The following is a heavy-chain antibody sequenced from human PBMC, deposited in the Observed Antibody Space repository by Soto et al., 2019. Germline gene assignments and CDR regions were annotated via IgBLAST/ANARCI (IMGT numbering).Heavy chain of an antibody. CDR2: ISGSGGST. CDR1: GFTFSSFA. V-gene: IGHV3-23*01. J-gene: IGHJ4*02. Sequence: EVQLLDSGGGLVQPGGSLRLSCAASGFTFSSFAMSWVRQAPGKGLEWVSAISGSGGSTYYADSVKGRFTISRDKSKNTLYLQMNSLRAEDTAVYCCAKARYSSGWNYFDYWGQGTLVTVSS. D-gene: IGHD6-19*01. CDR3: AKARYSSGWNYFDY.